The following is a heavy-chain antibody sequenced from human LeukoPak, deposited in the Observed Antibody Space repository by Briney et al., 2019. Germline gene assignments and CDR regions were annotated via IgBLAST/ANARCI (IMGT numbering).Heavy chain of an antibody. CDR1: RYSLSDLS. V-gene: IGHV1-24*01. CDR3: TTTEYSSGYRDL. D-gene: IGHD5-18*01. CDR2: FDPQDDET. Sequence: ASVKVSCEVSRYSLSDLSIHWVRQAPEKGLEGMGGFDPQDDETIYAQKFQGRVTMTEDTSTDTAYMELTRLRSEDTAVYYCTTTEYSSGYRDLWGQGTLVTVSS. J-gene: IGHJ5*02.